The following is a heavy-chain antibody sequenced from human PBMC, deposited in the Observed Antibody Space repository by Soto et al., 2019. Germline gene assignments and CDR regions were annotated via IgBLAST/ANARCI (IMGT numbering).Heavy chain of an antibody. J-gene: IGHJ4*02. V-gene: IGHV1-24*01. CDR2: FDPEDGET. Sequence: ASVKVSCKVSGYTLTELSMHWVRQAPGKGLEWMGGFDPEDGETIYAQKFQGRVTMTEDTSTDTAYMELSSLRSEDTAVYYCATGPLHSYGSSYFDHWGQATLVTVSS. CDR1: GYTLTELS. CDR3: ATGPLHSYGSSYFDH. D-gene: IGHD5-18*01.